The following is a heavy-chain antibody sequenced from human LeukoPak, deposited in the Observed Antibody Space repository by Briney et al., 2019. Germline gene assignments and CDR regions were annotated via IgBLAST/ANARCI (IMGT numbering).Heavy chain of an antibody. CDR3: ARDTVVVVAVSSPLTWFDP. CDR2: INPNSGGT. CDR1: GYTFTGYY. D-gene: IGHD2-15*01. Sequence: GASVKVSCKASGYTFTGYYMHWVRQAPGQGLEWMGWINPNSGGTNYAQKFQGRVTMTRDTSISTAYMELSRLRSDDTAVYYCARDTVVVVAVSSPLTWFDPWGQGTLVTVSS. J-gene: IGHJ5*02. V-gene: IGHV1-2*02.